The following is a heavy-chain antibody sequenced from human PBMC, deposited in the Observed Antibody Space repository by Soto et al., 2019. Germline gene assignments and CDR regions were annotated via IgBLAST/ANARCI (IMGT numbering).Heavy chain of an antibody. D-gene: IGHD2-2*01. Sequence: GGSLRLSCAASGFTFSSYGMHWVRQAPGKGLEWVAVISYDGSNKYYPDSVKGRFTISRDNSKNTLYLQMNSLRAEDTAVYYCGKDLQYQLPPYYYYGMDVWGQGTTVTVSS. CDR1: GFTFSSYG. J-gene: IGHJ6*02. V-gene: IGHV3-30*18. CDR3: GKDLQYQLPPYYYYGMDV. CDR2: ISYDGSNK.